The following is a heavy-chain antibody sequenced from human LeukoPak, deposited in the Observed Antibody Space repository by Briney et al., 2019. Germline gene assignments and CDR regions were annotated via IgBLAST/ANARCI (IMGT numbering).Heavy chain of an antibody. V-gene: IGHV3-21*01. CDR3: ARSSGYYYNFDY. D-gene: IGHD3-22*01. J-gene: IGHJ4*02. Sequence: PGGSLRLSRAASGFTFSSYSMNWVRQAPGKGLEWVSSISSSSSYIYYADSVKGRFTISRDNAKNSLYLQMNSLRAEDTAVYYCARSSGYYYNFDYWGQGTLVTVSS. CDR1: GFTFSSYS. CDR2: ISSSSSYI.